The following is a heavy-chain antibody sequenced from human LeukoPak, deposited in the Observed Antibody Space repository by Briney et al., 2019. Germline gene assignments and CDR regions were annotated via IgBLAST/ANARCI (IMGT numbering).Heavy chain of an antibody. J-gene: IGHJ4*02. V-gene: IGHV3-69-1*01. Sequence: GGSLRLSCAASGFTVSTDFMNWVRQAPGKGLEWVSHITGSGTIYYADSVKGRFTVSRDIAKNSLYLQMNGLRDEDTAVYYCARGKVDWGQGTLVTVSS. CDR1: GFTVSTDF. CDR3: ARGKVD. CDR2: ITGSGTI.